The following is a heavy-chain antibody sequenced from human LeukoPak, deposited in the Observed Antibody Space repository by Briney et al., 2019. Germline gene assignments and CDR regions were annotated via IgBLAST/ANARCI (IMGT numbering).Heavy chain of an antibody. CDR1: GFTFDDYA. CDR2: ISWNSGSI. D-gene: IGHD2-2*03. CDR3: AKDLDETHYYGMDV. V-gene: IGHV3-9*01. J-gene: IGHJ6*02. Sequence: GGSLRLSCAASGFTFDDYAMHWVRQAPGKGLEWVSGISWNSGSIGYADSVKGRFTVSRDNAKNSLYLQMNSLRAEDTALYYCAKDLDETHYYGMDVWGQGTTVTVSS.